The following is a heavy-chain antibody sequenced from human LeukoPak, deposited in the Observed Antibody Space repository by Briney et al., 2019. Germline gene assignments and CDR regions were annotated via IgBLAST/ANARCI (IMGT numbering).Heavy chain of an antibody. J-gene: IGHJ4*02. D-gene: IGHD2-15*01. CDR1: GFTFSDYS. CDR2: IDSSSTYI. Sequence: GGSLRLSCAASGFTFSDYSMNRVRQAPGKGLEWASCIDSSSTYIYYADSVKGRFTVSRDNARNSVYLQMNSLRAEDTAVYYCAEGAASKAYWGQRTLDTVSS. CDR3: AEGAASKAY. V-gene: IGHV3-21*01.